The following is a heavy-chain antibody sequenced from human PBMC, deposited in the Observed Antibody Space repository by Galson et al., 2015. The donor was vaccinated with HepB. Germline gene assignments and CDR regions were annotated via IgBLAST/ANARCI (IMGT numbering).Heavy chain of an antibody. J-gene: IGHJ3*02. Sequence: SVKVSCKASGYTFTSYAMHWVRQAPGQRLEWMGWINAGNGNTKYSQKFQGRVTITRDTSASTAYMELSSLRSEDTAVYYCARGHGQWLVVWPDAFDIWGQGTMVTVSS. CDR1: GYTFTSYA. CDR2: INAGNGNT. D-gene: IGHD6-19*01. V-gene: IGHV1-3*01. CDR3: ARGHGQWLVVWPDAFDI.